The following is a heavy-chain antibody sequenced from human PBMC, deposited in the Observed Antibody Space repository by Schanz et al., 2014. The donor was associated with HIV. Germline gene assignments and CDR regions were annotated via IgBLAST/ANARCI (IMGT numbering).Heavy chain of an antibody. Sequence: LVASGGGLVQPGGSLRLSCAASGFTFSSYSMSWVRQAPGKGLEWVSAIVSSGGDTYYADFVEGRFTISRDNSKNTLYLQMNSLRVEDTAVYYCANEEVPNDYWGQGTLVTVSS. CDR2: IVSSGGDT. CDR1: GFTFSSYS. J-gene: IGHJ4*02. CDR3: ANEEVPNDY. V-gene: IGHV3-23*04.